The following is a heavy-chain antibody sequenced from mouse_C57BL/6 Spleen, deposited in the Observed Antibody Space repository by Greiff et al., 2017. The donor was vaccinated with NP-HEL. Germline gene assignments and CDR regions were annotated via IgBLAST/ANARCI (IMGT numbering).Heavy chain of an antibody. Sequence: QVQLQQSGAELVMPGASVKLSCKASGYTFTSYWMHWVKQRPGQGLEWIGEIDPSDSYTNYNQKFKGKSTLTVDKSSSTAYMQLSSLTSEDSAVYYCARSGYDGSLYWGQGTTLTVSS. CDR1: GYTFTSYW. V-gene: IGHV1-69*01. J-gene: IGHJ2*01. CDR2: IDPSDSYT. CDR3: ARSGYDGSLY. D-gene: IGHD2-2*01.